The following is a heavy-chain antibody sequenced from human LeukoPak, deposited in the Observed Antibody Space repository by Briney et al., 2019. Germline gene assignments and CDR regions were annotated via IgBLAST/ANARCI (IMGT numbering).Heavy chain of an antibody. D-gene: IGHD5-12*01. Sequence: ASVKVSCKASGYTFTGYYLQWVRQAPGQGLEWMGWFNPRSGGTNYAQRFQDRVTMTRDTSISTAYMEVSSLRSDDTAVYYCARSTDIGATSGAEYWGQGTLVTVSS. J-gene: IGHJ4*02. CDR1: GYTFTGYY. CDR3: ARSTDIGATSGAEY. CDR2: FNPRSGGT. V-gene: IGHV1-2*02.